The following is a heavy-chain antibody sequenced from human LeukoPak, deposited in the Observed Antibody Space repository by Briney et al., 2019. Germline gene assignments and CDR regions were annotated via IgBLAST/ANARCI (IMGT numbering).Heavy chain of an antibody. V-gene: IGHV4-59*01. J-gene: IGHJ3*02. CDR2: IYHQAGT. CDR3: AKIKTTFGVVTHAFDI. CDR1: GGYMENIY. D-gene: IGHD3-3*01. Sequence: MSSETLSLTCTVSGGYMENIYWHWIRQPPGKGLEWIGYIYHQAGTEYNPSLKNRVAISVDTSKNQFSLKLSSVTAADTAVYYCAKIKTTFGVVTHAFDIWGQGTIVTVSP.